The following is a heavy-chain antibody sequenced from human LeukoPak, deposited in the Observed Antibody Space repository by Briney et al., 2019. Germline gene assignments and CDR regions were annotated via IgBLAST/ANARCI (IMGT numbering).Heavy chain of an antibody. CDR3: AAASLRYFDWGYYYMDV. V-gene: IGHV1-18*01. J-gene: IGHJ6*03. Sequence: GASVKVSCKASGYTFTSYGISWVRQAPGQGLEWMGWISAYNGNTNYAQKFQERVTITRDMSTNTAYMELSSLRSEDTAVYYCAAASLRYFDWGYYYMDVWGKGTTVTISS. CDR2: ISAYNGNT. CDR1: GYTFTSYG. D-gene: IGHD3-9*01.